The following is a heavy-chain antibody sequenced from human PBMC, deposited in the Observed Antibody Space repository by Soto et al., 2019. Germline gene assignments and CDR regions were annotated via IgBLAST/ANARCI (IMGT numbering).Heavy chain of an antibody. D-gene: IGHD1-26*01. CDR1: GFTFSSYA. CDR2: ISGSGDST. V-gene: IGHV3-23*04. CDR3: ARRGSGSYYDY. Sequence: EVQLVESGGDLVQPGGSLRLSCAASGFTFSSYAMRWVRQAPVKGLEWVSAISGSGDSTYYADSVKGRFTISRDNSKNTLYLQMNSLRAEDTAVYYCARRGSGSYYDYWGQGTLVTVSS. J-gene: IGHJ4*02.